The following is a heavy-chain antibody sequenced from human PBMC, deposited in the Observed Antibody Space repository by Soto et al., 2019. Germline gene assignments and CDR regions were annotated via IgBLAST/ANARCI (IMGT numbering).Heavy chain of an antibody. J-gene: IGHJ6*02. Sequence: EEELVESGGGLVQPGRSLRLSCATSGFTLRDSAMHWVRQVPGGGLEWVSGILASGDVGYVDSVRGRFTMSRDVAKSSIQPPRTRLQSDDTTVWFCVRDTSSGGAAVWGEGTTVTVPS. V-gene: IGHV3-9*01. CDR3: VRDTSSGGAAV. CDR1: GFTLRDSA. D-gene: IGHD6-6*01. CDR2: ILASGDV.